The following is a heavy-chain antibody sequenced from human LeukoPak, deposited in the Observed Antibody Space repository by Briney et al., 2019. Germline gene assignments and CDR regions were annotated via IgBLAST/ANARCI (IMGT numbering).Heavy chain of an antibody. CDR2: ISTNSGDT. CDR3: ASGTYGDYSFGF. Sequence: GASVKVSCKASGYTFSGYYLHWVRQAPGQGLEWMGRISTNSGDTNYAQKFQGRVTMTTDTSVYMELSGLRSDDTAVYYCASGTYGDYSFGFSGQGVLVTVSP. V-gene: IGHV1-2*06. D-gene: IGHD2-21*02. J-gene: IGHJ4*02. CDR1: GYTFSGYY.